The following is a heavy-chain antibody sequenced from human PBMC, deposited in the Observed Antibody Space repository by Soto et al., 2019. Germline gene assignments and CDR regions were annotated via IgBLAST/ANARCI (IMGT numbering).Heavy chain of an antibody. V-gene: IGHV4-31*03. CDR2: VDYSGAT. D-gene: IGHD3-22*01. CDR1: GDSIGSGSSY. J-gene: IGHJ4*02. CDR3: ARYMAGNPGYDDYFDF. Sequence: PSETLSLTCTVSGDSIGSGSSYWAWLRQHSGKGLEWIGFVDYSGATHYNPSLKSRVKISVDTSKNQFSLQLTSVTAADTGVYYCARYMAGNPGYDDYFDFWGQGPRVTSPQ.